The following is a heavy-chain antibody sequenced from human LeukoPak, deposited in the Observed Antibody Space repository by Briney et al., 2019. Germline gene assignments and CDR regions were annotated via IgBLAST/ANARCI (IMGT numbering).Heavy chain of an antibody. D-gene: IGHD5-24*01. CDR2: IYYSGST. J-gene: IGHJ4*02. CDR1: GGSISSYY. Sequence: SETLSLTCTVSGGSISSYYWSWIRQPPGKGLEWIGYIYYSGSTNYNPSLKSRVTISVDTSKNQFSLKLSSVTAADTAVYYCAGERNGYNPDWGQGTLVTVSS. V-gene: IGHV4-59*01. CDR3: AGERNGYNPD.